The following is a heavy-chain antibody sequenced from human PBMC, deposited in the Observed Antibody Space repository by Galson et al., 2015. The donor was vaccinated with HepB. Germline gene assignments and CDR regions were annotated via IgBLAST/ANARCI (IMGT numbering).Heavy chain of an antibody. CDR1: GYIFTSYG. CDR3: ARESLGYGGNFYYYYYMDV. CDR2: INAGNGNT. V-gene: IGHV1-18*04. J-gene: IGHJ6*03. D-gene: IGHD4-23*01. Sequence: SVKVSCKASGYIFTSYGISWVRQAPGQGLEWMGWINAGNGNTKYSQKFQGRVTITRDTSASTAYMELSSLRSEDAAVYYCARESLGYGGNFYYYYYMDVWGKGTTVTVSS.